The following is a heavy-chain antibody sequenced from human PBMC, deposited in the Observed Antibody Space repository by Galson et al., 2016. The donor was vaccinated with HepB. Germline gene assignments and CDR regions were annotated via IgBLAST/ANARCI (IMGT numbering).Heavy chain of an antibody. CDR3: ARIVASGWSLNWFDP. CDR2: IFPNGDT. CDR1: GFSLSNANMG. D-gene: IGHD2-21*01. J-gene: IGHJ5*02. V-gene: IGHV2-26*01. Sequence: PALVKPTQTLTLTCTVSGFSLSNANMGVSWIRQPPGKALEWLAHIFPNGDTSYSTSLNDRLTISKDTSKSQVVLTMTNMDPMDTATYYCARIVASGWSLNWFDPWGQGTLVTVSS.